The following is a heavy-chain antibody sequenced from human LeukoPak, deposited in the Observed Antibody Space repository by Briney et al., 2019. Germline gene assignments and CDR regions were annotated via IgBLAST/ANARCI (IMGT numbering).Heavy chain of an antibody. CDR3: ARGFSSAIRWFDP. J-gene: IGHJ5*02. CDR2: VYTSVST. Sequence: SETLSLTCTVSGGSISNYYWSWIRQPAGKGLEWIGRVYTSVSTHYNPSLKSRVTMSVDTSKNQFSLKLSSVTAADTAVYYCARGFSSAIRWFDPWGQGTLVTVSS. CDR1: GGSISNYY. D-gene: IGHD6-19*01. V-gene: IGHV4-4*07.